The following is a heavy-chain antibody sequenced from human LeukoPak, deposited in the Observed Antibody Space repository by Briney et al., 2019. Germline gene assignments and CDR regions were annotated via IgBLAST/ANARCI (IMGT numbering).Heavy chain of an antibody. Sequence: SETLSLTCAVYGGSFSGYYWSWIRRPPGKGLEWIGYIYYNGNTNYSPSLKSRVTMSVDTSKNLFSLKVSSVTAADTAVYYCARGRSNYYGMDVWGQGTTVTVSS. J-gene: IGHJ6*02. CDR1: GGSFSGYY. V-gene: IGHV4-59*01. D-gene: IGHD1-26*01. CDR2: IYYNGNT. CDR3: ARGRSNYYGMDV.